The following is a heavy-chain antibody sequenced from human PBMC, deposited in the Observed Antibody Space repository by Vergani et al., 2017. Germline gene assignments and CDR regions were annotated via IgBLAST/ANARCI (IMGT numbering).Heavy chain of an antibody. Sequence: EVQLVESGGGLVKPGGSLRLSCAASGFTFSDHYMDWVRQAPGKGLEWVGRTRNKANSYTTEYAASVKGRFTISRDDSKNSLYLQMNSLKTEDTAVYYCARNRRYSYGYDYYYYYYMDVWGKGTTVTVSS. D-gene: IGHD5-18*01. CDR2: TRNKANSYTT. CDR3: ARNRRYSYGYDYYYYYYMDV. CDR1: GFTFSDHY. J-gene: IGHJ6*03. V-gene: IGHV3-72*01.